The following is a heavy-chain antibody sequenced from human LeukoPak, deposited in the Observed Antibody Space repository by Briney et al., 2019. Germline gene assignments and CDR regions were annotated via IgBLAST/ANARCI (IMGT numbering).Heavy chain of an antibody. CDR2: VIPMFGTS. CDR1: GGTFNSYA. Sequence: SVKVSCKASGGTFNSYAFIWVRQAAGQGLEWMGRVIPMFGTSNYAHKFQGRVTITTDESTSTAYMELSSLRSEDTAVYYCARGRYDIVTGYYTGFDYWGQGTLVTVSS. CDR3: ARGRYDIVTGYYTGFDY. V-gene: IGHV1-69*05. D-gene: IGHD3-9*01. J-gene: IGHJ4*02.